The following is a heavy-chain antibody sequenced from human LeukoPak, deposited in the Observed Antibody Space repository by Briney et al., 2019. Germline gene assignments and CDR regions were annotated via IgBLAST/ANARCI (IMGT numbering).Heavy chain of an antibody. Sequence: GASVKVSCKTSGYTFTAYYMHWVRQAPGQGLEWMGWINPNSGGTIYAQKFQGRVTMTRDTSISTAYMELSRLRSDDTAVYYCAGGIGSYSSSYLDYWGQGTLVTVSS. D-gene: IGHD1-26*01. CDR1: GYTFTAYY. V-gene: IGHV1-2*02. CDR2: INPNSGGT. CDR3: AGGIGSYSSSYLDY. J-gene: IGHJ4*02.